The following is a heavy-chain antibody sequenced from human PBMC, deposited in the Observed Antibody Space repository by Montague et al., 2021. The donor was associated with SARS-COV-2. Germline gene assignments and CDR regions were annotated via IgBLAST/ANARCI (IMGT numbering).Heavy chain of an antibody. CDR1: GDSVNGYY. CDR2: IYYSGST. CDR3: ARGRAWFGGEGGWDS. V-gene: IGHV4-59*02. Sequence: SETLSLTCTVSGDSVNGYYWSWIRQPAGKGLEWIGHIYYSGSTNYSPSLKSRVTISLDTPKNRFSLKMNSVTAADTAVYYCARGRAWFGGEGGWDSWGQGTQVTVSS. D-gene: IGHD3-10*01. J-gene: IGHJ4*02.